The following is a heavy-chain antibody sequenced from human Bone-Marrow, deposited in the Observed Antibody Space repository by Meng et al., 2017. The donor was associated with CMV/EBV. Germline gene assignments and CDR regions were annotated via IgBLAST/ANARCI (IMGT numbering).Heavy chain of an antibody. V-gene: IGHV3-7*01. CDR2: IKQDGSEK. D-gene: IGHD2-15*01. Sequence: GGSLRLSCAASGFTFRSYWMSWVRQAPGKGPEWVASIKQDGSEKYSVDSVKGRFTISRDNAKNSLYLQMNGLRAEDTAIYYCARDREVESDAVVFAYYYYGMDVWGQGTTVTVSS. J-gene: IGHJ6*02. CDR1: GFTFRSYW. CDR3: ARDREVESDAVVFAYYYYGMDV.